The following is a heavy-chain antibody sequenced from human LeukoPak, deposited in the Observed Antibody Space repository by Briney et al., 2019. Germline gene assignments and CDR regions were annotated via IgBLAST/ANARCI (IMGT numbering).Heavy chain of an antibody. V-gene: IGHV7-4-1*02. J-gene: IGHJ3*02. CDR3: ASMGANGFDI. CDR1: GYTFTSYA. Sequence: GASVKVSCKASGYTFTSYAMNWVRQAPGQGLEFMGWINTYNGNPTYAQAFIGRFVFSVDTSASTAYLQISSLKTEDTAVYYCASMGANGFDIWGQGTTVTVSS. D-gene: IGHD3-16*01. CDR2: INTYNGNP.